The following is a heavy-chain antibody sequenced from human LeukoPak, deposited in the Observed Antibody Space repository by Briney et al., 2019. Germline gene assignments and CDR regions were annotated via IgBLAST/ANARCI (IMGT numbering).Heavy chain of an antibody. CDR2: IYPGDSDT. Sequence: GESLKISCKTSGYSFITYWINWVRQTPGKGLEWMGIIYPGDSDTRYSPSFQGQVTISADKSISTAYLQWSSLKASDTAMYYCVRRASGGDYWGQGTLVTVSS. D-gene: IGHD1-26*01. V-gene: IGHV5-51*01. J-gene: IGHJ4*02. CDR3: VRRASGGDY. CDR1: GYSFITYW.